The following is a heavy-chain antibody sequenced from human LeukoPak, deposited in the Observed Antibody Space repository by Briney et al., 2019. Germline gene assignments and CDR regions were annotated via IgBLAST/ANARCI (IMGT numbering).Heavy chain of an antibody. J-gene: IGHJ4*02. Sequence: ASVKVSCTASGYTFTDYYMHWVRQAPGQGLEWMGWINPNSGGTNYAQKFQGRVTMTRDTSISTAYMELSRLRSDDTAVYYCAVQMFNYYARLDYWGQGTLVTVSS. D-gene: IGHD3-22*01. V-gene: IGHV1-2*02. CDR1: GYTFTDYY. CDR3: AVQMFNYYARLDY. CDR2: INPNSGGT.